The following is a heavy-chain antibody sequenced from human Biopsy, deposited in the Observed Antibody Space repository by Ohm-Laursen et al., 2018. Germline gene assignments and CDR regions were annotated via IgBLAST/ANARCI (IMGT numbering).Heavy chain of an antibody. V-gene: IGHV4-59*12. Sequence: SQTLSLTCPVSGGSISGSSWSWIRQAPGKGLEWIGYISYSRDTNYNPSLKSRITISVDTSKNQFSLKLTSVTAADTAVYYCARGMRTTGWPYFDYWGQGILVTVSS. J-gene: IGHJ4*02. CDR2: ISYSRDT. CDR1: GGSISGSS. D-gene: IGHD2/OR15-2a*01. CDR3: ARGMRTTGWPYFDY.